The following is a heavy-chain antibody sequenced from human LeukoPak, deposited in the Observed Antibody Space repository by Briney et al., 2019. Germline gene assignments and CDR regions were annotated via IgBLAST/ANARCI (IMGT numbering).Heavy chain of an antibody. CDR2: ISSSGSYI. V-gene: IGHV3-21*01. CDR3: ARRYCSSTSCYDTPFDY. D-gene: IGHD2-2*01. CDR1: GFTFSSYS. Sequence: GGSLRLSCAASGFTFSSYSMNWVRQAPGKGLEWVSSISSSGSYIYYADSVKGRFTISRDNAKNSLYLQMNSLRAEDTAVYYCARRYCSSTSCYDTPFDYWGQGTLVTVSS. J-gene: IGHJ4*02.